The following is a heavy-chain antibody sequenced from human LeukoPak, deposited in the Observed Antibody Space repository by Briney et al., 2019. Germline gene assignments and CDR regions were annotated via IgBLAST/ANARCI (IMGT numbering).Heavy chain of an antibody. J-gene: IGHJ5*02. CDR2: IKTDGSEK. V-gene: IGHV3-7*01. Sequence: PGGSLRLSCAASGFIYSDYWMSWVRQAPGKGLEWVANIKTDGSEKYYVDSVKGRFTISRDNANNSLYLQMNSLRAEDMAVYYCLRYCSGGVCPGWFDPWGQGTLVTVSS. D-gene: IGHD2-8*02. CDR3: LRYCSGGVCPGWFDP. CDR1: GFIYSDYW.